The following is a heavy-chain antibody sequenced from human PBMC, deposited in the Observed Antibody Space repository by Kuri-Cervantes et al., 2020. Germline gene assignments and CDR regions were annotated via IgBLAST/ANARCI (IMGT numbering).Heavy chain of an antibody. CDR2: ISGSGGST. CDR1: GFTFSSYA. D-gene: IGHD3-3*01. Sequence: GESLKISCAASGFTFSSYAMSWVRQAPGKGLEWVSAISGSGGSTYYADSVKGRFTISRDNSKNTLYLQMNSLRAEDTAVYYCAKDCCSHGACYYTTYEFDPWGQGILVTVSS. CDR3: AKDCCSHGACYYTTYEFDP. V-gene: IGHV3-23*01. J-gene: IGHJ5*02.